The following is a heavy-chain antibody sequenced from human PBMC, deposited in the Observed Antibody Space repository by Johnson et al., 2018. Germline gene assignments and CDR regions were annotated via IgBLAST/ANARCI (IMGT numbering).Heavy chain of an antibody. J-gene: IGHJ4*02. D-gene: IGHD3-3*01. CDR3: ARDRGRTLGVVTHFDS. CDR2: ISPSGRNV. V-gene: IGHV3-11*01. Sequence: QVQLVQSGGGLVKPGGSLRLSCAASGFTLIDYYMTWLRQAPGKGVEWVAYISPSGRNVYYSDSVKGPFTIPRDNTKNFLYLQMNSLRGDDTAVYYCARDRGRTLGVVTHFDSWGQGSLVTVSS. CDR1: GFTLIDYY.